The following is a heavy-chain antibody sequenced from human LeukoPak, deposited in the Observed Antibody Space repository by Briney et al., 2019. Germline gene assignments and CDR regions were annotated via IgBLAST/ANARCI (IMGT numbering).Heavy chain of an antibody. J-gene: IGHJ4*02. CDR1: GFTFSDYY. D-gene: IGHD3-9*01. V-gene: IGHV3-11*01. CDR2: ISSSGSTI. CDR3: ASGYYDILTGYYNPPDY. Sequence: GWSLRLSCAASGFTFSDYYMSWIRQAPGKGLEWVSYISSSGSTIYYADSVKGRFTISRDNAKNSLYLQMNSLRAEDTAVYYCASGYYDILTGYYNPPDYWGQGTLVTVSS.